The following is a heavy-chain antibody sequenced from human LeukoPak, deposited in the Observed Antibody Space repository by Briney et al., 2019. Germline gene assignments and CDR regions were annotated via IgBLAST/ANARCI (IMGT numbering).Heavy chain of an antibody. Sequence: GGSLTLSCVASGFTFSNYWFHWVRQAPGKGLVWVSRINSYGSRTTYADSVKGRFTISRHNAKNTLYLQMNSLRAEDTAVYYCARDGYSSSFYFDYWGQGTLGTVSS. CDR1: GFTFSNYW. V-gene: IGHV3-74*01. J-gene: IGHJ4*02. CDR3: ARDGYSSSFYFDY. D-gene: IGHD6-6*01. CDR2: INSYGSRT.